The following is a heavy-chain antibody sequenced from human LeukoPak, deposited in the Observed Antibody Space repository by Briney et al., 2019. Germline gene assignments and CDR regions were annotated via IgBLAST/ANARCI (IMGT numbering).Heavy chain of an antibody. Sequence: PSETLSLTCAVSGGSIRNSSFYWGWIRQHPGKGLEWIGYIYYSGSTYYNPSLKSRVTISVDTSKNQFSLKLSSVTAADTAVYYCARETDYGDSKFIDCWGQGTLVTVSS. CDR3: ARETDYGDSKFIDC. CDR2: IYYSGST. D-gene: IGHD4-17*01. V-gene: IGHV4-31*11. J-gene: IGHJ4*02. CDR1: GGSIRNSSFY.